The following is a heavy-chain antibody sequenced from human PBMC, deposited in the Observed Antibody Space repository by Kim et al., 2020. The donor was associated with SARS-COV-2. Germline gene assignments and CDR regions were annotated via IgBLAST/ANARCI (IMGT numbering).Heavy chain of an antibody. J-gene: IGHJ6*03. V-gene: IGHV4-34*01. CDR3: ARGRGATVTTGYYYYYMDV. Sequence: SRVTISVDTSKNQFSLKLSSVTAADTAVYYCARGRGATVTTGYYYYYMDVWGKGTTVTVSS. D-gene: IGHD4-17*01.